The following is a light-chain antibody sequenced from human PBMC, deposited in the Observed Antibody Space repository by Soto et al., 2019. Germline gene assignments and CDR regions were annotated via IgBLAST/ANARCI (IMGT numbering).Light chain of an antibody. V-gene: IGKV1-33*01. CDR2: GAS. CDR3: QQYDSLPYT. CDR1: QDINDY. Sequence: EIQMTQSPSSLSASLGDRVTITCQASQDINDYSNWYQQKPGKAPRLLIYGASFLEVGVPSGFSGSGSGTHFTLTISSLQPEDVATYYCQQYDSLPYTFGQGTRLEIK. J-gene: IGKJ2*01.